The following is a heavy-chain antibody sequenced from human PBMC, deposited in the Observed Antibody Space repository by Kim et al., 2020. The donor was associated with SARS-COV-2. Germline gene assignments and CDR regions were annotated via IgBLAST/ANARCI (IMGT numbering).Heavy chain of an antibody. Sequence: GGSLRLTCAASGFTFSGSAMHWVRQASGKGLEWVGRIRSKANSYATAYAASVKGRFTISRDDSKNTAYLQMNSLKTEDTAVYYCTTGSSWYWAEYFQHWGQGTLVTVSS. V-gene: IGHV3-73*01. J-gene: IGHJ1*01. CDR2: IRSKANSYAT. D-gene: IGHD6-13*01. CDR1: GFTFSGSA. CDR3: TTGSSWYWAEYFQH.